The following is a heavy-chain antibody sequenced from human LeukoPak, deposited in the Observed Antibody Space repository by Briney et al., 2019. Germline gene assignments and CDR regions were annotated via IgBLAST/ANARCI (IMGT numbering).Heavy chain of an antibody. V-gene: IGHV3-23*01. CDR1: GFTVSSKY. CDR3: AKVEQTRYYDILTGYYSVRYFDY. Sequence: GGSLRLSCAASGFTVSSKYMSWVRQAPGKGLEWVSAISGSGGSTYYADSVKGRFTISRDNSKNTLYLQMNSLRAEDTAVYYCAKVEQTRYYDILTGYYSVRYFDYWGQGTLVTVSS. J-gene: IGHJ4*02. CDR2: ISGSGGST. D-gene: IGHD3-9*01.